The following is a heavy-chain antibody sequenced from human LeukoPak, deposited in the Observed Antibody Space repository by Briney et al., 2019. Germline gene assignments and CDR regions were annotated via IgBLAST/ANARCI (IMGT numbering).Heavy chain of an antibody. Sequence: PGGSLRLSCAASGFSLRSSEMNWVRQAPGKGPEWVAHINSADNVEYYTDSVKGRFTISRDNARNSLYLQMNSLRDEDTAVYYCARHDYGGNSGDYWGQGTLVTVSS. D-gene: IGHD4-23*01. CDR1: GFSLRSSE. CDR2: INSADNVE. CDR3: ARHDYGGNSGDY. J-gene: IGHJ4*02. V-gene: IGHV3-48*03.